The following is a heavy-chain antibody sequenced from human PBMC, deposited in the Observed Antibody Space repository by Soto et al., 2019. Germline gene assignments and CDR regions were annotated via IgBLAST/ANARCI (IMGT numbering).Heavy chain of an antibody. CDR3: ASGNGHGFDI. D-gene: IGHD2-8*01. J-gene: IGHJ3*02. V-gene: IGHV3-74*01. Sequence: GGSLRLSCAASGFTFSNYWMHWVRQAPGKGLVWVSRINSDGSTTSHADSVKGRFTISRDNAKNTLYLQMNSLRAEDTALYYCASGNGHGFDIWGQGTMVTVSS. CDR2: INSDGSTT. CDR1: GFTFSNYW.